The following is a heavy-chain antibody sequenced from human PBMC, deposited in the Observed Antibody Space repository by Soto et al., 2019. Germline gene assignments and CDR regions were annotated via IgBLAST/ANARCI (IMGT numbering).Heavy chain of an antibody. V-gene: IGHV3-7*01. Sequence: GGSLRLSCAASGFTFSSYWMSWVRQAPGKGLEWMASVNEDGSAKYYVDSVKGRFTISRDNAENSLYLQMNSLRPEDRAVYYCVRLSCSGGRCYSAFDYWGQGTLVTVS. J-gene: IGHJ4*02. CDR2: VNEDGSAK. D-gene: IGHD2-15*01. CDR3: VRLSCSGGRCYSAFDY. CDR1: GFTFSSYW.